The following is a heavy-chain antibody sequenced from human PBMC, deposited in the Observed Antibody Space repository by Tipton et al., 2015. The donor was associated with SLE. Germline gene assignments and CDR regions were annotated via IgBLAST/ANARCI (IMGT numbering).Heavy chain of an antibody. Sequence: TLSLTCAVYGGSFSSYYWSWIRQPPGKGLEWIGEINHSGSTNYNPSLKSRVTISVDTSKNQFSLKLSSVTAADTAVYYCARDSREGTGYYYYYYMDVWGKGTTVTVSS. CDR3: ARDSREGTGYYYYYYMDV. D-gene: IGHD1-1*01. CDR2: INHSGST. V-gene: IGHV4-34*01. J-gene: IGHJ6*03. CDR1: GGSFSSYY.